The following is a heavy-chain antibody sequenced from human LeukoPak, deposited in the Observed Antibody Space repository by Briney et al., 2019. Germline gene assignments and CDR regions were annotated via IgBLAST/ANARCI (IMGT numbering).Heavy chain of an antibody. D-gene: IGHD3-22*01. J-gene: IGHJ4*02. V-gene: IGHV1-24*01. CDR1: GYTLTELP. Sequence: ASVKVSCKVSGYTLTELPMHWVRQAPGKGLEWMGGFDPEDGETIYAQKFQGRVTMTEDTSTDTAYMELSSLRSEDTAVYYCARGSYSFDSSSSPLGPLFDSWGQGTLVTVSS. CDR2: FDPEDGET. CDR3: ARGSYSFDSSSSPLGPLFDS.